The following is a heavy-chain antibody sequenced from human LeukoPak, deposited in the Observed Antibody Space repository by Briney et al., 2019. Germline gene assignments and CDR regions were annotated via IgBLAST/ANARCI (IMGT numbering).Heavy chain of an antibody. CDR3: ARAPRYCSSTSCYLNLFDY. CDR2: KNPNSGNT. J-gene: IGHJ4*02. D-gene: IGHD2-2*01. CDR1: GYTFTSYD. Sequence: ASVKVSCKASGYTFTSYDINWVRQATGQGLEWMGWKNPNSGNTGYAQKFQGRVTMTRNTSISTAYMELSSLRSEDTAVYYCARAPRYCSSTSCYLNLFDYWGQGTLVTVSS. V-gene: IGHV1-8*01.